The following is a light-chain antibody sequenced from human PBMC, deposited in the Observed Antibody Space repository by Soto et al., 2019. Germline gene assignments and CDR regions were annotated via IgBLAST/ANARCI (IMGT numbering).Light chain of an antibody. CDR3: SSYTSSSTYV. CDR2: DVS. Sequence: QSALTQPASVSGSPGQSITISCTGTSKEVGGYNYVSWYQQHPGKAPKHMIYDVSNRPSGVSNRFSGSKSGNTASLTISGLQAEDEADYYCSSYTSSSTYVFGTGTKVTVL. CDR1: SKEVGGYNY. J-gene: IGLJ1*01. V-gene: IGLV2-14*01.